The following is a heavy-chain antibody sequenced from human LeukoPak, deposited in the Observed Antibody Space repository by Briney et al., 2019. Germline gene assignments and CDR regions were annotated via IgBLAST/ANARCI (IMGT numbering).Heavy chain of an antibody. CDR2: INPNSGGT. J-gene: IGHJ5*02. Sequence: ASVKVSCKASGYTFTSYGISWVRQAPGQGLEWMGWINPNSGGTNYAQKFQGRVTMTRDTSISTAYMELSRLRSDDTAVYYCARVLVGAPRTNWFDPWGQGTLVTVSS. D-gene: IGHD1-26*01. CDR3: ARVLVGAPRTNWFDP. CDR1: GYTFTSYG. V-gene: IGHV1-2*02.